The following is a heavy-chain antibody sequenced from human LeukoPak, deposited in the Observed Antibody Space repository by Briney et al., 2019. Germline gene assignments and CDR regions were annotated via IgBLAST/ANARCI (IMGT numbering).Heavy chain of an antibody. CDR3: AKVYYDSSGYYSLFDY. J-gene: IGHJ4*02. CDR2: ISSSSSTI. Sequence: PGGSLRLSCAASGFTFSSYSMNWVRQAPGKGLEWVSYISSSSSTIYYADSVKGRFTISRDNSKNTLSLQMNSLRAEDTAVYYCAKVYYDSSGYYSLFDYWGQGTLVTVSS. D-gene: IGHD3-22*01. V-gene: IGHV3-48*01. CDR1: GFTFSSYS.